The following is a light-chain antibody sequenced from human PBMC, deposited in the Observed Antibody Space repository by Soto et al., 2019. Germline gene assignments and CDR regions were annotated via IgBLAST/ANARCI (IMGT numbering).Light chain of an antibody. CDR3: QQYGTSPWT. J-gene: IGKJ1*01. CDR1: QSVRVNY. V-gene: IGKV3-20*01. Sequence: EIVLTQSPGTLSLSPGERATLSCRSSQSVRVNYLAWYQERGGQAPRLLIYGASTRATGIPDRFSGSGSGTDFSLTISRLEPEDFAVYFCQQYGTSPWTFGQGTKVDIK. CDR2: GAS.